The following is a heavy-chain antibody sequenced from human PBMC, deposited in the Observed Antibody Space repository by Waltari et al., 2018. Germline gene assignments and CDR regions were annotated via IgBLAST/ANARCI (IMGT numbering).Heavy chain of an antibody. J-gene: IGHJ4*02. V-gene: IGHV3-30*18. D-gene: IGHD2-2*01. CDR2: ISFDGSDE. Sequence: QVQLVESGGNVVLPGRSLSLSCTGSGFAFGVSALHWFRQSPGKGLDWVSLISFDGSDEYYATSVKGRFTISRDNSEDTLYLQMNSLRPEDTGIYFCAKDYCSGTSCHLFDSWGQGTLVTVSS. CDR3: AKDYCSGTSCHLFDS. CDR1: GFAFGVSA.